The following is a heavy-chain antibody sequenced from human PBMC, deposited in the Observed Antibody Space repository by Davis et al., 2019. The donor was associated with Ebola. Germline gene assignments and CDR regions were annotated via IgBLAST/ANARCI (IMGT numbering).Heavy chain of an antibody. Sequence: PSETLSPTCAISGDSVSSGGWNWIRQSPSRGLEWLGRTYYSSKWYNDYAVSVKSRITINPDTSKNQFSLQLNSVTPEDTAVYYCARGWLRSKFDYWGQGTLVTVSS. CDR2: TYYSSKWYN. CDR1: GDSVSSGG. V-gene: IGHV6-1*01. CDR3: ARGWLRSKFDY. D-gene: IGHD5-12*01. J-gene: IGHJ4*02.